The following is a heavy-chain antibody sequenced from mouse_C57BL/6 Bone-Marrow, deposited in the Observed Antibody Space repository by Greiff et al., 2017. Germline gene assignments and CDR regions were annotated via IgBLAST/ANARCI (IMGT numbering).Heavy chain of an antibody. Sequence: VQLKQSGGGLVQPGGSLKLSCAASGFTFTDYYMYWVRQTPEKRLEWVAYISNGGGSTYYPDTVKGRFTLSRDNAKNTLYLQMSRVKSEDTAMYYCAAGIYYYGSSFYWYCDVWGTGTTVTVSS. V-gene: IGHV5-12*01. CDR3: AAGIYYYGSSFYWYCDV. CDR2: ISNGGGST. D-gene: IGHD1-1*01. CDR1: GFTFTDYY. J-gene: IGHJ1*03.